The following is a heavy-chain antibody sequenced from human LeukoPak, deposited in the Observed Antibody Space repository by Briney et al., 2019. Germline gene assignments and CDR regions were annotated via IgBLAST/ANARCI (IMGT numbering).Heavy chain of an antibody. CDR2: INHSGST. CDR1: GYSISSGYY. CDR3: ARHLRMATEEHANYFDY. Sequence: SETLSLTCTVSGYSISSGYYWSWIRQPPGKGLEWIGEINHSGSTNYNPSLKSRVTISVDTSKNQFSLKLSSVTAADTAVYYCARHLRMATEEHANYFDYWGQGTLVTVSS. J-gene: IGHJ4*02. D-gene: IGHD5-12*01. V-gene: IGHV4-38-2*02.